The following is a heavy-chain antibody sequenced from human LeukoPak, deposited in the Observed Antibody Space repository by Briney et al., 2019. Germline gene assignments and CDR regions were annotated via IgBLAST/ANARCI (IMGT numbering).Heavy chain of an antibody. CDR2: ISYSGNT. V-gene: IGHV4-59*12. CDR1: GVSISTYY. Sequence: PSETLFLTCTVSGVSISTYYWSWIRQPPGKGLEWLGYISYSGNTKYNPSLKSRVTISVDTSKNQFSLKLGSVTAADTAVYDCARGNMVRGLLDYWGQGTLVTVSS. D-gene: IGHD3-10*01. J-gene: IGHJ4*02. CDR3: ARGNMVRGLLDY.